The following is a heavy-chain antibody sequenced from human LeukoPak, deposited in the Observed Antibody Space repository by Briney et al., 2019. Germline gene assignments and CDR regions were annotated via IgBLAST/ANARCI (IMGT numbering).Heavy chain of an antibody. CDR3: ARMIAAAGTEYFDL. D-gene: IGHD6-13*01. J-gene: IGHJ2*01. V-gene: IGHV4-59*01. Sequence: PSETLSLTCTVSGGSISSYYWSWIRQPPGKGLEWIGYIYYSGSTNYNPSLKSRVTISVDTSKNQFSLKLGSVTAADTAVYYCARMIAAAGTEYFDLWGRGTLVTVSS. CDR1: GGSISSYY. CDR2: IYYSGST.